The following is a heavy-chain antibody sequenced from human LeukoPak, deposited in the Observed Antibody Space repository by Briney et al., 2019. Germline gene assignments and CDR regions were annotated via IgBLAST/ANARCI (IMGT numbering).Heavy chain of an antibody. CDR3: ARGFRGDNFDY. J-gene: IGHJ4*02. CDR1: GGSISSNSYY. D-gene: IGHD7-27*01. Sequence: SETLSLTCTVSGGSISSNSYYWGWIRQPPGKGLEWIGSIYYSGRTYYNPSLKSRVTMSVDTSKNQFSLKLSSVTAADTAVYFCARGFRGDNFDYWGQGTLVTVSS. CDR2: IYYSGRT. V-gene: IGHV4-39*07.